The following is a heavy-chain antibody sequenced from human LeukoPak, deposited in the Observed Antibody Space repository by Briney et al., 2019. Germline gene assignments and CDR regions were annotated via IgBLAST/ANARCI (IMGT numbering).Heavy chain of an antibody. CDR1: GGSISSGGYY. J-gene: IGHJ4*02. Sequence: SQTLSLTCTVSGGSISSGGYYWSWIRQPPGKGLEWIGYIYHSGSTYYNPSLKSRVTISVDRSKNQFSLKLSSVTAADTAVYYCARTDYCGGDCYSDYWGQGTLVTVSS. V-gene: IGHV4-30-2*01. D-gene: IGHD2-21*01. CDR3: ARTDYCGGDCYSDY. CDR2: IYHSGST.